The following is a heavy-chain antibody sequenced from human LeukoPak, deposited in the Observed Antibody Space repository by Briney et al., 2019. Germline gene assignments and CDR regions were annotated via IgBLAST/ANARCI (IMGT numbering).Heavy chain of an antibody. CDR3: ATDPLGGDETDY. D-gene: IGHD3-16*01. J-gene: IGHJ4*02. V-gene: IGHV3-23*01. CDR1: GFTFNNHG. Sequence: GGSLRLSCAASGFTFNNHGMTWVRQAPGKGLEWVSTISRGGGGTVYVDSVKGRFTISRDNSKNSVYLQMNSLRAEDTAIYYCATDPLGGDETDYWGQGTRVTVSP. CDR2: ISRGGGGT.